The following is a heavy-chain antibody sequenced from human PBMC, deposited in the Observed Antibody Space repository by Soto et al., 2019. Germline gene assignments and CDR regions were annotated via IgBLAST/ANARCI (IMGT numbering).Heavy chain of an antibody. CDR3: AGAEHAYSGYYVDY. CDR1: GGTFSSYT. V-gene: IGHV1-69*02. Sequence: GASVKVSCKASGGTFSSYTISWVRQAPGQGLEWMGRIIPILGIANYAQKLQGRVTITADKSTSTAYMELSSLRSEDTAVYYCAGAEHAYSGYYVDYWGQGTLVTVSS. CDR2: IIPILGIA. J-gene: IGHJ4*02. D-gene: IGHD5-12*01.